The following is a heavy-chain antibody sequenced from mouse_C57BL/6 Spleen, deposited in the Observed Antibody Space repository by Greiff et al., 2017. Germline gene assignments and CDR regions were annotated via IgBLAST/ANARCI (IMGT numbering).Heavy chain of an antibody. D-gene: IGHD1-1*01. CDR2: IDPNSGGT. J-gene: IGHJ4*01. CDR1: GYTFTSYW. Sequence: VQLQQSGAELVKPGASVKLSCKASGYTFTSYWMHWVKQRPGRGLEWIGRIDPNSGGTKYNEKFKSKATLTVDKPSSTAYMQLSSLTSEDSAVYYCARYYGSSYRKSAMDYWGQGTSVTVSS. CDR3: ARYYGSSYRKSAMDY. V-gene: IGHV1-72*01.